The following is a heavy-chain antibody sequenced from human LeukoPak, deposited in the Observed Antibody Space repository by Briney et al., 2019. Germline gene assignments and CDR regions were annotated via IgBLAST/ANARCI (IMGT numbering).Heavy chain of an antibody. D-gene: IGHD3-16*01. CDR1: GYTFTSYD. CDR3: ARDWYYGYGGAFDI. V-gene: IGHV1-8*01. CDR2: MNPNSGNT. Sequence: ASVKVSCKASGYTFTSYDINWVQQATGQGLEWMGWMNPNSGNTGYAQKFQGRVTMTRNTSISTAYMELRSLRADDTAVYYCARDWYYGYGGAFDIWGQGTMVTVSS. J-gene: IGHJ3*02.